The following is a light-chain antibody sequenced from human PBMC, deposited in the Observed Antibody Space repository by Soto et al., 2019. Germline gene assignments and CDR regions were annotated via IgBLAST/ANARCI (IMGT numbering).Light chain of an antibody. V-gene: IGKV3-15*01. CDR3: QQYHNWPPLT. CDR1: QSVSNY. Sequence: EILMTQSPSTLSVSPGERATLSCRASQSVSNYLAWYQQKPGQAPRLLIYGASTRATGIPASFSGGGSETDFTLTISSLQSEDFAVYYCQQYHNWPPLTFGGGTKVDIK. J-gene: IGKJ4*01. CDR2: GAS.